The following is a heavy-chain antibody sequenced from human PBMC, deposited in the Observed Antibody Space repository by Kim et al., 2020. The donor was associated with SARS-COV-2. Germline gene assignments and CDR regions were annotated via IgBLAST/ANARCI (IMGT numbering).Heavy chain of an antibody. D-gene: IGHD6-13*01. CDR2: INPSGGST. CDR3: ARDRVFGGYSSSWYDY. J-gene: IGHJ4*02. Sequence: ASVKVSCKASGYTFTSYYMHWVRQAPGQGLEWMGIINPSGGSTSYAQKFQGRVTMTRDTSTSTVYMEPSSLRSEDTAVYYCARDRVFGGYSSSWYDYWGQGTLVTVSS. V-gene: IGHV1-46*01. CDR1: GYTFTSYY.